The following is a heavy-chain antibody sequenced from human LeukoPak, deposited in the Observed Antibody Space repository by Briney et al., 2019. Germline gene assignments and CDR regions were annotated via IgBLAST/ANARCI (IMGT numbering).Heavy chain of an antibody. CDR2: IYYSGST. V-gene: IGHV4-59*12. D-gene: IGHD5-12*01. J-gene: IGHJ4*02. CDR1: GGSLSNYY. Sequence: SETLSLTCTVSGGSLSNYYWSWIRLPPGKGLEWIGYIYYSGSTNYNPSLKSRVTISVDTSKNQFSLKLSSVTAADTAVYYCASSLSGYDYYFDYWGQGTLVTVSS. CDR3: ASSLSGYDYYFDY.